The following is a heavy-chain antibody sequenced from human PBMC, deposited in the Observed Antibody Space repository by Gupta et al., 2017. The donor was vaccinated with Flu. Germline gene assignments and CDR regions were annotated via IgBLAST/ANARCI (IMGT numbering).Heavy chain of an antibody. V-gene: IGHV1-69*06. D-gene: IGHD1-26*01. CDR3: ARGGVGGSYEFGASDY. CDR2: IIPMFGTT. CDR1: GGTFSIYA. Sequence: QVQLVQSGAEVKKPGSSVKVSCKTSGGTFSIYAITWVRQAFGQGLEWMGGIIPMFGTTNFAQKCQGRVSITAEKSTSTAYMELTSLRSEETAVYYWARGGVGGSYEFGASDYWGQGTLVTVSS. J-gene: IGHJ4*02.